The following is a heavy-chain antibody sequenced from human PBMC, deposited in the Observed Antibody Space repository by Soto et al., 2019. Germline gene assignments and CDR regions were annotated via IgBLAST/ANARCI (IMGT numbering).Heavy chain of an antibody. D-gene: IGHD3-16*01. CDR1: GGSISSSSYY. CDR2: IYYSGST. V-gene: IGHV4-39*01. CDR3: ARRGSGIWGSFDY. J-gene: IGHJ4*02. Sequence: QLQLQESGPGLGKPLETLSLTCTVSGGSISSSSYYWGWIRQPPGKGLEWIGSIYYSGSTYYNPSLKSRVPISVDTSKNQFSLKLSSVTAADTAVYYCARRGSGIWGSFDYWGQGTLVTVSS.